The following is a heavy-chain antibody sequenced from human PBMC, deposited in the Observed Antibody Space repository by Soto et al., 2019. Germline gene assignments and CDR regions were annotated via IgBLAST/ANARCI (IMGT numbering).Heavy chain of an antibody. D-gene: IGHD6-19*01. Sequence: GGSLRLSCAASGFTFSSYGMHWVRQAPGKGLEWVAVIWYDGSNKYYADSVKGRFTISRDNSKNTLYLQMNSLRAEDTAVYYCARDMNHKYSSGWYYFDCWGQGTLVTVSS. CDR3: ARDMNHKYSSGWYYFDC. V-gene: IGHV3-33*01. J-gene: IGHJ4*02. CDR1: GFTFSSYG. CDR2: IWYDGSNK.